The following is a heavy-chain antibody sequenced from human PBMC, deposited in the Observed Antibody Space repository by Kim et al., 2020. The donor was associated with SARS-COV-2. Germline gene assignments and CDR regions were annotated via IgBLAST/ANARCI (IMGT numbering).Heavy chain of an antibody. Sequence: GGSLRLSCAASGFTFSSYGMHWVRQAPGKGLEWVAVIWYDGSNKYYADSVKGRFTISRDNSKNTLYLQMNSLRAEDTAVYYCARDQVVVVPAASYGMDVWGQGTTVTVSS. CDR3: ARDQVVVVPAASYGMDV. D-gene: IGHD2-2*01. V-gene: IGHV3-33*01. CDR1: GFTFSSYG. J-gene: IGHJ6*02. CDR2: IWYDGSNK.